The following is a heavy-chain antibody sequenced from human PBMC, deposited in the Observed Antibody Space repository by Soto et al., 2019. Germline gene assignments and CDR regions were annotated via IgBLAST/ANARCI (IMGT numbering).Heavy chain of an antibody. CDR3: ARGVATITAYYYYGMDV. J-gene: IGHJ6*02. CDR2: INPNSGGT. V-gene: IGHV1-2*04. CDR1: GYTFTGYY. Sequence: ASVKVSCKASGYTFTGYYMHWVRQAPGQGLEWMGWINPNSGGTNYAQKFQGWVTMTRDTSISTAYMELSRLRSDDTAVYYCARGVATITAYYYYGMDVWGQGTTVTVSS. D-gene: IGHD5-12*01.